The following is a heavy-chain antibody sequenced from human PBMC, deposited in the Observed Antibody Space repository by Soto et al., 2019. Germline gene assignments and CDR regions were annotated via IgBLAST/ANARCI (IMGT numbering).Heavy chain of an antibody. CDR3: VRVPDY. J-gene: IGHJ4*02. CDR1: GGSISSGGYS. Sequence: QLQLQKSGSGLVKPSQTLSLTCAVSGGSISSGGYSWSWIRQPPGKGLDWIGYIYHSGSTYYNPSLKSRVTISVDRSKNQFSLKLSSVTAADTAVYYCVRVPDYWGQGTLVTVSA. V-gene: IGHV4-30-2*01. CDR2: IYHSGST.